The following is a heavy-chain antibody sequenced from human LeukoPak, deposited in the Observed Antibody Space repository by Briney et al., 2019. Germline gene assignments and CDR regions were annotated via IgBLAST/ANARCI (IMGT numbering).Heavy chain of an antibody. V-gene: IGHV1-69*04. CDR1: GGTFSSYA. CDR3: ARDPSITMIVD. D-gene: IGHD3-22*01. CDR2: IIPIFGIA. Sequence: PVKVSCKASGGTFSSYAISWVRQAPGQGLEWMGRIIPIFGIANYAQKFQGRVTITADKSTSTAYMELSSLRSEDTAVYYCARDPSITMIVDWGQGTLVTVSS. J-gene: IGHJ4*02.